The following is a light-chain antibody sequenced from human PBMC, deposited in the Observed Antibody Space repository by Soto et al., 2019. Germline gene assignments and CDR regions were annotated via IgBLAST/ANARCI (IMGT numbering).Light chain of an antibody. CDR1: QSVSSY. CDR2: DAS. CDR3: QQRSNWPLT. J-gene: IGKJ3*01. Sequence: TQSPSTLSASVGDRVTITCRASQSVSSYLAWYQQKPGQAPRLLIYDASNRATGIPARFSGSGSGTDFTLTISSLEPEDFAVYYCQQRSNWPLTFGPGTKVDIK. V-gene: IGKV3-11*01.